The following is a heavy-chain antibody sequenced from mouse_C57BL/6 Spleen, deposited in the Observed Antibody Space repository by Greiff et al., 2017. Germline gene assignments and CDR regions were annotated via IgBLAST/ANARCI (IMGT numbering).Heavy chain of an antibody. CDR1: GFSLTSYG. CDR3: ATIGLGSYWYFDV. V-gene: IGHV2-5*01. J-gene: IGHJ1*03. Sequence: VQLQQSGPGLVQPSQSLSITCTVSGFSLTSYGVHWVRQSPGKGLEWLGVIWRGGSTAYNAAFMSRLSITKDNSKTQVFFKMTSLLSDDTAIYYGATIGLGSYWYFDVWGTGTTVTVSS. D-gene: IGHD2-14*01. CDR2: IWRGGST.